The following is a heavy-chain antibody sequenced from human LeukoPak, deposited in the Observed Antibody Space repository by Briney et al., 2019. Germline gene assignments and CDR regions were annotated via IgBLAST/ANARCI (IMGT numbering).Heavy chain of an antibody. J-gene: IGHJ4*02. CDR2: IYHSGST. D-gene: IGHD2-2*01. CDR3: ARDHVWSSASYFDY. CDR1: GYSISSGYY. V-gene: IGHV4-38-2*02. Sequence: SETLSLTCSFSGYSISSGYYWGWIRQPPGQGLEWIGNIYHSGSTYYNPSLKSRVTISVDTSKNQFSLKLSSVTAADTAAYYCARDHVWSSASYFDYWGQGILVTVSS.